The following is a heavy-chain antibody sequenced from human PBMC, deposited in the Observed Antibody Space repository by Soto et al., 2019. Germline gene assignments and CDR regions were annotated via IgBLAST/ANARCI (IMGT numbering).Heavy chain of an antibody. V-gene: IGHV4-39*01. CDR2: IYYSGST. D-gene: IGHD3-3*01. Sequence: SETLSLTCTVSGGSISSSSYYWGWIRQPPGKGLEWIGSIYYSGSTYYNPSLKSRVTISVDTSKNQFSLKLSSVTAADTAVYYCARTSAVLRFLEWLNWFDPWGQGTLVTVS. CDR3: ARTSAVLRFLEWLNWFDP. J-gene: IGHJ5*02. CDR1: GGSISSSSYY.